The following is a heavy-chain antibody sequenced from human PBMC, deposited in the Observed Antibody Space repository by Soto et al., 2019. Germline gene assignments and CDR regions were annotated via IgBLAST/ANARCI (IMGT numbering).Heavy chain of an antibody. J-gene: IGHJ6*02. CDR1: GGSISSYY. Sequence: QVQLQESGPGLVKPSETLSLTCTVSGGSISSYYWSWIRQPPGKGLEWSGYIYYSGSTNYNPSLKSQDTISVDTPKNQFSPKLSSGNAADTVVYYCARDRRAAYTSRDSSGYRASGYCYDDGMDGWGQGTTVTVSS. CDR3: ARDRRAAYTSRDSSGYRASGYCYDDGMDG. V-gene: IGHV4-59*01. D-gene: IGHD3-22*01. CDR2: IYYSGST.